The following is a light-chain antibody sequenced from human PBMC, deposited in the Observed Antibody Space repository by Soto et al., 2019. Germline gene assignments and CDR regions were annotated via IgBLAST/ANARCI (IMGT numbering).Light chain of an antibody. CDR1: QSISSK. CDR3: QEYNSWQSIT. CDR2: GAS. J-gene: IGKJ4*01. Sequence: EIVMTQSPATLSVSPGERATLSCRASQSISSKLAWYQQKPGQAPRHLIYGASTRATGIPARFSGSGSGTDFTLTISSLQSEDFAVYYCQEYNSWQSITFGGGTKVEIK. V-gene: IGKV3-15*01.